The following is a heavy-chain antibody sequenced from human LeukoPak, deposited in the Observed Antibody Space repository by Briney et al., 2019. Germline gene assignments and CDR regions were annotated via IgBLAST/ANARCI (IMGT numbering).Heavy chain of an antibody. V-gene: IGHV3-30*04. CDR3: AREATMYYYGSGSYSDY. D-gene: IGHD3-10*01. Sequence: GRSLRLSCAASGFTFSNFAMHWVRQAPGKGLDWVAVTSYDGSKKYYADSVKGRFTIARDNSKNTLSLQMNSLRAEDTAVYFCAREATMYYYGSGSYSDYWGQGTLASVSS. CDR1: GFTFSNFA. J-gene: IGHJ4*02. CDR2: TSYDGSKK.